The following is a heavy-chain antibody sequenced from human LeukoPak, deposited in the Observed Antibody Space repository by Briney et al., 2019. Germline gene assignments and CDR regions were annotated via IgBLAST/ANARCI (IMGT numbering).Heavy chain of an antibody. Sequence: GGSLRLSCAASGFIFSRYSMNWVRQAPGKGLEWVSVISRDRSYIHYAESVKGRFTISRDNSKNTLYLEMSILRAEDTAVYFCAKESDGFDIWGQGTTVTVSS. CDR2: ISRDRSYI. V-gene: IGHV3-30*15. J-gene: IGHJ3*02. CDR1: GFIFSRYS. CDR3: AKESDGFDI.